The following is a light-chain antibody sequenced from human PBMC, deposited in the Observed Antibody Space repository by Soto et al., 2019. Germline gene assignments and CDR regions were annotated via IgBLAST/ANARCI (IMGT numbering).Light chain of an antibody. CDR3: QQHYITPWT. J-gene: IGKJ1*01. V-gene: IGKV1-39*01. Sequence: DIQMTQSPSSLSASVGDSVTITCRASQSINIYLSWYQQKPGKAPNLLIYAASSLQSGVPSRFSGSGSGTDFTLTISSLQSEDFATYYCQQHYITPWTFGQGTKVEIK. CDR1: QSINIY. CDR2: AAS.